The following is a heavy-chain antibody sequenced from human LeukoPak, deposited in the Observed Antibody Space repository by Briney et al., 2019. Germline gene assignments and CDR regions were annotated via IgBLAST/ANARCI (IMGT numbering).Heavy chain of an antibody. V-gene: IGHV3-7*01. CDR3: ARLARGELYAFDI. J-gene: IGHJ3*02. D-gene: IGHD1-26*01. Sequence: PGGSLRLSCAASGFTFSSYWMSWVRQAPGKGLEWVANIKQDGSEKYYVDSVKGRFTISRDNAKNSLYLQMNSLRAEDTAVYYCARLARGELYAFDIWGQGTMVTVSS. CDR2: IKQDGSEK. CDR1: GFTFSSYW.